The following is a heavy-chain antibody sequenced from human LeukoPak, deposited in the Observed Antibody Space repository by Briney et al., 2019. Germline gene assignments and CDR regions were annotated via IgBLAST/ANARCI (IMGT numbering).Heavy chain of an antibody. Sequence: TGGSLRLSCAASGFTFSSYSMNWVRQAPGKGLEWVSSISSSGSYICYADSVKGRFTISRDNAKNSLYLQMNSLRAEDTAVYYCARDGSTTGGPKAAFDIWGQGTMVTVSS. V-gene: IGHV3-21*01. CDR2: ISSSGSYI. J-gene: IGHJ3*02. CDR3: ARDGSTTGGPKAAFDI. CDR1: GFTFSSYS. D-gene: IGHD2/OR15-2a*01.